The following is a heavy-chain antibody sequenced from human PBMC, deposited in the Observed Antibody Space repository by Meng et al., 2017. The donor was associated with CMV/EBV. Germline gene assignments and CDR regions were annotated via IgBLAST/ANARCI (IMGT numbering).Heavy chain of an antibody. CDR3: AKVIRFLEWLFYYGMDV. Sequence: SETLSLTCAVSGGSISSSTYYWGWIRQPPGRGLEWIANIYYTGKTYYNPSLKSRVTISVDTSKNQFSLKLSSVTAADTAVYYCAKVIRFLEWLFYYGMDVWGQGTTVTVSS. V-gene: IGHV4-39*07. CDR1: GGSISSSTYY. J-gene: IGHJ6*02. CDR2: IYYTGKT. D-gene: IGHD3-3*01.